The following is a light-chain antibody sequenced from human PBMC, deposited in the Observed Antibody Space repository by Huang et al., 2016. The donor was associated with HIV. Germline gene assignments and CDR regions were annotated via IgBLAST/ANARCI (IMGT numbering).Light chain of an antibody. CDR2: AAS. J-gene: IGKJ1*01. V-gene: IGKV1-39*01. CDR3: QQSYSTPPEGT. Sequence: DIQMTQSPSSLSASVGDRVTITCRASQSISSYLNWYQQKPGKAPKLLIYAASSLQSGVPSRFSGSGSWTDFTLTISSLQPEDFATYYCQQSYSTPPEGTFGPGTKVEIK. CDR1: QSISSY.